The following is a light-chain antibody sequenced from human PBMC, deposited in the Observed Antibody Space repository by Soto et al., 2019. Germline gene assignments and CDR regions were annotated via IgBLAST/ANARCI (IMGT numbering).Light chain of an antibody. Sequence: EIVLTQSPGTLSLSPGERATLSCRASQGVGSTYIAWYQQKPGQAPRLLIYGASSRATGIPDRFSGSVSGTDFTLTISRLEPEDFAVFYCQQYATMPRTLGQGTKVEIK. J-gene: IGKJ1*01. CDR2: GAS. CDR1: QGVGSTY. CDR3: QQYATMPRT. V-gene: IGKV3-20*01.